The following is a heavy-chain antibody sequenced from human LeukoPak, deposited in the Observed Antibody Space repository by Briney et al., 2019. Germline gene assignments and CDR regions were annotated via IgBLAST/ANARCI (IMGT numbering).Heavy chain of an antibody. CDR1: GFTFSAYS. CDR3: VRDMNTVTTCYLHH. V-gene: IGHV3-21*06. CDR2: ISSSSRHK. Sequence: GGSLRLSCAGSGFTFSAYSMNWVRQAPGKGLEWVSSISSSSRHKYYVDSVKGRFTISRDDVENSLYLQMNSLRVDDTALYYCVRDMNTVTTCYLHHWGQGTLVTVSS. J-gene: IGHJ1*01. D-gene: IGHD4-17*01.